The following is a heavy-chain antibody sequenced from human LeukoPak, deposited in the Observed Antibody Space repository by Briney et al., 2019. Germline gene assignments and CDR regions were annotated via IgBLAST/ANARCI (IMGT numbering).Heavy chain of an antibody. D-gene: IGHD6-19*01. V-gene: IGHV3-21*01. J-gene: IGHJ4*02. CDR3: ARAPSVAGNY. Sequence: GGSLRLSCAASGFTFSSYSMNWVRQAQGKGLEWVSCINSRSSYIYYADSVKARFTISRDNAKNSLYLQMNSLRAEDTAVYYCARAPSVAGNYWGQGTLVTVSS. CDR1: GFTFSSYS. CDR2: INSRSSYI.